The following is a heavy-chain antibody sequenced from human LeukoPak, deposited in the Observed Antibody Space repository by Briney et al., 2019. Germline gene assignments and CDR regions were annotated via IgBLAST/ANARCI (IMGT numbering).Heavy chain of an antibody. J-gene: IGHJ4*02. CDR3: ARRDLSYYYDSSGSPPGY. D-gene: IGHD3-22*01. CDR1: GYTFTSYY. V-gene: IGHV1-46*01. Sequence: ASVKVSCKASGYTFTSYYMHWVRQAPGQGLEWMGIINPSGGSTSYAQKFQGRVTMTRDTSTSTVYMELSSLRSEDTAVYYCARRDLSYYYDSSGSPPGYWGQGTLVTVSS. CDR2: INPSGGST.